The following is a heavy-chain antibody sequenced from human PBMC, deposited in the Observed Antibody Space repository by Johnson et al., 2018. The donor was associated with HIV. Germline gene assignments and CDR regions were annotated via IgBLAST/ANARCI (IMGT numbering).Heavy chain of an antibody. V-gene: IGHV3-20*04. D-gene: IGHD2-21*01. J-gene: IGHJ3*02. CDR2: VNWNGART. CDR3: ARGGPFHAFDI. Sequence: VQLVESGGGLVKPGGSLRLSCAASGFTFHDSYMSWIRQAPGKGLEWVSGVNWNGARTGYADSVKGRFTISRDNAKNTLFLQMNSLRAEDTAMYFCARGGPFHAFDIWGHGTTVTVSS. CDR1: GFTFHDSY.